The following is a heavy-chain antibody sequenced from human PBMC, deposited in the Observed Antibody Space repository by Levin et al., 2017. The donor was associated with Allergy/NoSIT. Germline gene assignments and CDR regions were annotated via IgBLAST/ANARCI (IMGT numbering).Heavy chain of an antibody. J-gene: IGHJ4*02. CDR3: ARDPTYDSSGLTDY. D-gene: IGHD3-22*01. CDR2: ISSSSSTI. V-gene: IGHV3-48*02. CDR1: GFTFSSYS. Sequence: PSGGSLRLSCAASGFTFSSYSMNWVRQAPGKGLEWVSYISSSSSTIYYADSVKGRFTISRDNAKNSLYLQMNSLRDEDTAVYYCARDPTYDSSGLTDYWGQGTLVTVSS.